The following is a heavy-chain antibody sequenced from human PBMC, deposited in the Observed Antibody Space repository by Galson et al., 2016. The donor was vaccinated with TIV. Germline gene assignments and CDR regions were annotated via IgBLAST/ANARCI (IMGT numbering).Heavy chain of an antibody. CDR3: AREGRGAAYTNNFDC. J-gene: IGHJ4*02. CDR2: ISSSSSYT. CDR1: GFTFSDYY. D-gene: IGHD5-24*01. Sequence: SLRLSCAASGFTFSDYYMSWIRQAPGKGLEWVSYISSSSSYTNYADSVKGRFTISRDNAKNSLYLQMNSLRAEDTAVYYCAREGRGAAYTNNFDCWGQGTLVTVAS. V-gene: IGHV3-11*06.